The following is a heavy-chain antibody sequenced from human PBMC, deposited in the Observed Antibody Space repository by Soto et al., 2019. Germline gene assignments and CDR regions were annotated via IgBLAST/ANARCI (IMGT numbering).Heavy chain of an antibody. J-gene: IGHJ6*03. CDR3: ARERRGYSYVYYYYYYMDV. CDR2: IKQDGSEK. D-gene: IGHD5-18*01. Sequence: EVQLVESGGGLVQPGGSLRLSCAASGFTFSNYWMSWVRQAPGKGREWVANIKQDGSEKYYVDSVKGRFTISRDNAKNSLYLQMNSLRAEDTAVYFCARERRGYSYVYYYYYYMDVWGKGTTVTVSS. CDR1: GFTFSNYW. V-gene: IGHV3-7*01.